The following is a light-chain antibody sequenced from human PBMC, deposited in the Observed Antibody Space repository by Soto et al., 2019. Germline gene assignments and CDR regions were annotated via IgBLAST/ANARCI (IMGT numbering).Light chain of an antibody. CDR1: QSVSRN. CDR3: QQYNNWVT. V-gene: IGKV3-15*01. CDR2: GAS. J-gene: IGKJ1*01. Sequence: EIVMTQSPATLSVSPGERATLSCRASQSVSRNLAWYQQKPGQAPRLLIYGASTRATGIPARFSGSGSGTEFTLTINSLQSEDFAVYYCQQYNNWVTFGQGTKVDIK.